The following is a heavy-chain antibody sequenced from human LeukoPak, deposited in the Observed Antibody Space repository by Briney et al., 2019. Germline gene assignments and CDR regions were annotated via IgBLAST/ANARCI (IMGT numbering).Heavy chain of an antibody. CDR1: GFTFISYA. D-gene: IGHD1-14*01. V-gene: IGHV3-23*01. CDR3: ASLMSRVIVTGDFDN. CDR2: ITGSGANT. Sequence: GGSLRLSCAASGFTFISYAMSWVRQAPGKGLEWVSGITGSGANTYYADSVKGRFTISRDNSKNTLSLQMNSLRAEDTAVYYCASLMSRVIVTGDFDNWGQGTLVTVSS. J-gene: IGHJ4*02.